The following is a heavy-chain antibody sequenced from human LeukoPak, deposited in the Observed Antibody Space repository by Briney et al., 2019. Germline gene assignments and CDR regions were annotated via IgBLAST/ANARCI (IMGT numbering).Heavy chain of an antibody. J-gene: IGHJ4*02. D-gene: IGHD3-22*01. CDR3: ARVSFDSSGYLHDY. Sequence: PSETLSLTCTVSGGSVSSGSYYWSWIRQPPGKGLEWIGYIYYSGSTNYNPSLKSRVTISVDTSKNQFSLKLSSVTAADTAVHYCARVSFDSSGYLHDYWGQGTLVTVSS. V-gene: IGHV4-61*01. CDR1: GGSVSSGSYY. CDR2: IYYSGST.